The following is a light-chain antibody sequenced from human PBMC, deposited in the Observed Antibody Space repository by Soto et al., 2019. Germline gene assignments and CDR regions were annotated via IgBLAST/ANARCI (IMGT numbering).Light chain of an antibody. CDR1: QSVTSSY. CDR3: QQYGSSPPT. J-gene: IGKJ1*01. Sequence: EIVLTQSPGTLSLSPGERATLSCRASQSVTSSYLAWYQQKPGQAPRLLIYAASSRATGIPDRFSGSGSGTDFTLTIGRLEPEDFAVYYCQQYGSSPPTFGQGTKVDI. CDR2: AAS. V-gene: IGKV3-20*01.